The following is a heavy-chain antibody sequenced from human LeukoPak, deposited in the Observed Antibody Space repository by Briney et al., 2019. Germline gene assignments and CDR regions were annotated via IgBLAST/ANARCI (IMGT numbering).Heavy chain of an antibody. CDR3: ARPDYGGNSYDAFDI. CDR2: INSDGSST. J-gene: IGHJ3*02. Sequence: GGSLRLSCAASGFTFSSYWMHWVRQAPGKGLVWVSRINSDGSSTSYADSVKGRFTISRDNAKNTLYLQMNSLRAEDTVVYYCARPDYGGNSYDAFDIWGQGTMVTVSS. D-gene: IGHD4-23*01. V-gene: IGHV3-74*01. CDR1: GFTFSSYW.